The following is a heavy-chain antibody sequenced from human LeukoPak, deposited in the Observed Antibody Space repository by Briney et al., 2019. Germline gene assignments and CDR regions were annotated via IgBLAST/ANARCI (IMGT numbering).Heavy chain of an antibody. J-gene: IGHJ4*02. CDR2: IRSKAYGGTT. D-gene: IGHD4-17*01. Sequence: GGSLRLSCTASGFTFGDYAMSWFRQAPGKGLEWVGFIRSKAYGGTTEYAASVKGRFTISRDDSKSIAYLQMNSLKTEDTAVYYCTRDRHGDYERNDYWGQGTLVTVSS. CDR3: TRDRHGDYERNDY. V-gene: IGHV3-49*03. CDR1: GFTFGDYA.